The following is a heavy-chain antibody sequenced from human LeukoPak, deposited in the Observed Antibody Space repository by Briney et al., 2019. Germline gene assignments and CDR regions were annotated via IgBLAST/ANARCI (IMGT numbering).Heavy chain of an antibody. V-gene: IGHV4-39*07. CDR2: IYETGST. J-gene: IGHJ5*02. CDR1: GGSISSSSYY. CDR3: ARARAQLGSWFDP. D-gene: IGHD6-13*01. Sequence: SETLSLTCTVTGGSISSSSYYWGWIRQPPGKGLEWIGSIYETGSTYYNPSLKSRVTLSVDTSKNQFSLKLSSVTAADTAVYYCARARAQLGSWFDPWGQGTLVTVSS.